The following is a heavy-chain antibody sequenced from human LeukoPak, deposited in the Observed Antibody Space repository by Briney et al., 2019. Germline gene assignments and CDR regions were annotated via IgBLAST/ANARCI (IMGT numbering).Heavy chain of an antibody. Sequence: SETLSLTCTVSGYSISSGYYWGWIRQPPGKGLEWIGSIYHSGSTYYNPSLKSRVTISVDTSKNQFSLKLSSVTAADTAVYYCAARDSSGYYYADYWGQGTLVTVSS. J-gene: IGHJ4*02. CDR1: GYSISSGYY. CDR2: IYHSGST. V-gene: IGHV4-38-2*02. D-gene: IGHD3-22*01. CDR3: AARDSSGYYYADY.